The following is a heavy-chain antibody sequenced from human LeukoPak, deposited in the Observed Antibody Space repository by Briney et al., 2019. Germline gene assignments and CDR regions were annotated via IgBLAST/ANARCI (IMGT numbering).Heavy chain of an antibody. CDR1: GFTFSSYG. D-gene: IGHD3-16*02. CDR2: IAYDGNNQ. V-gene: IGHV3-30*02. J-gene: IGHJ4*02. CDR3: ARVYYDYVWGSYRPSYFDY. Sequence: GGSLRLSCAVSGFTFSSYGMHWVRQAPGKGLEWVAFIAYDGNNQYYADSVKGRFTISRDNSKNTLYLQMNSLRAEDTAVYYCARVYYDYVWGSYRPSYFDYWGQGTLVTVSS.